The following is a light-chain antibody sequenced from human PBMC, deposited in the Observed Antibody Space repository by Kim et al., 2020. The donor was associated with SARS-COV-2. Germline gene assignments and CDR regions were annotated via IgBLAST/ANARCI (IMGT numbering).Light chain of an antibody. V-gene: IGLV1-51*01. CDR3: GTWDNGLSAVV. J-gene: IGLJ2*01. Sequence: GQKVTISFSGSSSNIGDNYVSWYQQFPGTVPKPLIYDNNKRPSGIPDRFSGSKSGTSATLGITGLQTGDEADFYCGTWDNGLSAVVFGGGTKLTVL. CDR1: SSNIGDNY. CDR2: DNN.